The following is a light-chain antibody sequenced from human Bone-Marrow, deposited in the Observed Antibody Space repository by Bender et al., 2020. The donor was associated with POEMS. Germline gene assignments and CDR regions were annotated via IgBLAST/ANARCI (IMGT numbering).Light chain of an antibody. V-gene: IGLV2-23*02. CDR1: SSDVGNYNL. J-gene: IGLJ2*01. Sequence: QSALTQPASVSGSPGQSITISCAGTSSDVGNYNLVSWYQQHPGKAPKLLIYEVSKKPSGLSSRFSGSKSGNTASLTIFGLQPEDEADYYCCSYAGNNHVVFGGGTKLTVL. CDR2: EVS. CDR3: CSYAGNNHVV.